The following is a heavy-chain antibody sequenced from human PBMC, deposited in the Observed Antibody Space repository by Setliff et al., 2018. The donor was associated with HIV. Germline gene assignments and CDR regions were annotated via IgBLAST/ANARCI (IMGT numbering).Heavy chain of an antibody. CDR2: INHGGST. V-gene: IGHV4-34*01. D-gene: IGHD6-13*01. CDR1: GGSFSGYY. J-gene: IGHJ3*02. Sequence: SETLSLTCAVYGGSFSGYYWSWIRQSPGKGLEWIGQINHGGSTNYSPSLRSRVTMSIDTSKNQFSLRLSSVTAADTAVYYCASDYSSRHDAFDIWGQGTVVTVSS. CDR3: ASDYSSRHDAFDI.